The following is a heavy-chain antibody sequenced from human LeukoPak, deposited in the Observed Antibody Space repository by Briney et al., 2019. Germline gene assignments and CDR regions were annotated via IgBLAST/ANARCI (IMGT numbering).Heavy chain of an antibody. CDR2: IGAGGTFT. J-gene: IGHJ4*02. V-gene: IGHV3-23*01. CDR3: ANDLDYTTYGYYFDY. CDR1: GFTFSSYA. Sequence: GGSLRLSCTASGFTFSSYAMNWVRQAPGKGLEWVSGIGAGGTFTYYADSVKGRFTISRDNSRNTLYLQMNSLRADDTAVYYCANDLDYTTYGYYFDYWGQGTLVTVSS. D-gene: IGHD4-11*01.